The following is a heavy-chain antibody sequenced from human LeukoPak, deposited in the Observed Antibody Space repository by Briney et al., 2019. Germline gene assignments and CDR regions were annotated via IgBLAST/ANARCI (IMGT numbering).Heavy chain of an antibody. CDR1: GFTFNNYV. Sequence: PGGSLRLSCAASGFTFNNYVVHWVRQAPGKGLEWVAVLSYDGSNKYYADSVKGRFTISGDTSKSTVYLQLNSLKTEDTAVYHCTRAYEDYYDSSGYYPVDYWGQGTLVTVSS. J-gene: IGHJ4*02. CDR2: LSYDGSNK. CDR3: TRAYEDYYDSSGYYPVDY. V-gene: IGHV3-30*04. D-gene: IGHD3-22*01.